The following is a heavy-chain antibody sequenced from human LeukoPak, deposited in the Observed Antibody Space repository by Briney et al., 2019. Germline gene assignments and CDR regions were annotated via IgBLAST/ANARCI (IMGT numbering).Heavy chain of an antibody. CDR3: ARHGAEGEYYYYYYMDV. V-gene: IGHV4-39*01. D-gene: IGHD3-10*01. CDR1: GGSISSSSYY. J-gene: IGHJ6*03. CDR2: IYYSGST. Sequence: SETLSLTCTVSGGSISSSSYYWGWIRQPPGKGLEWIGSIYYSGSTYYNPSLKSRVTISVDTSKNQFSLKLSSVTAADTAVYYCARHGAEGEYYYYYYMDVWGKGTTVTVSS.